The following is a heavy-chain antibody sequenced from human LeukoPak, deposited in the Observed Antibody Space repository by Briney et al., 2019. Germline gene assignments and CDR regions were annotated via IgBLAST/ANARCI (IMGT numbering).Heavy chain of an antibody. CDR1: GFTVSSNY. Sequence: TGGSLRLSCAASGFTVSSNYMSWVRQAPGNGLEWVSVIYSGGSTYYADSVKGRFTISRDNSKNTLYLQMNSLRAEDTAVYYCARDLSGGYFYFDYWGQGTLVTVSS. CDR2: IYSGGST. CDR3: ARDLSGGYFYFDY. D-gene: IGHD1-26*01. V-gene: IGHV3-53*01. J-gene: IGHJ4*02.